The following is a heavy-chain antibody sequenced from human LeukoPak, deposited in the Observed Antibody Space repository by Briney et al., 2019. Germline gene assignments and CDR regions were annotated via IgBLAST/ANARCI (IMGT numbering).Heavy chain of an antibody. D-gene: IGHD6-13*01. CDR1: GFTFSSYA. CDR3: ARARVSLSGYSSSWYFDY. V-gene: IGHV3-23*01. J-gene: IGHJ4*02. CDR2: IRGSDGST. Sequence: GGSLRLSCAASGFTFSSYAMSWVRQAPGKGLEWVSNIRGSDGSTYYADSVKGRFTISRDNPKNTLYLQMNSLRAEDTAVYYCARARVSLSGYSSSWYFDYWGQGTLVTVSS.